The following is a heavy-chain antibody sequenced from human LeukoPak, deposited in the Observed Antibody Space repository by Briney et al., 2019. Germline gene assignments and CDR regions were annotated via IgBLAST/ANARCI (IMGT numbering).Heavy chain of an antibody. D-gene: IGHD5-12*01. J-gene: IGHJ4*02. V-gene: IGHV3-48*01. Sequence: GGSLRLSCAASGFTFSSYSMNWVRQAPGKGLEWVSYISDSSAMYYADSVRGRFTISRENDKNSLFLQMNSLRAEDTAVYYCARDGGYSGYDADCWGQGTLVTVSS. CDR2: ISDSSAM. CDR3: ARDGGYSGYDADC. CDR1: GFTFSSYS.